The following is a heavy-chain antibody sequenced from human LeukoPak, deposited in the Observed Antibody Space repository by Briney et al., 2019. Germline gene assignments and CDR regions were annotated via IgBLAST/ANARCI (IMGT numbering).Heavy chain of an antibody. V-gene: IGHV3-23*01. CDR2: ISGSGGST. CDR1: GFTFSSYA. J-gene: IGHJ4*01. Sequence: GGSLRLSCAASGFTFSSYAMSWVRQAPGKGLEWVSAISGSGGSTYYADSVKGRFAISRDNSKNTLYLQMNSLRAEDTAVYCCAKDVYGDYGGLDYWGQGTLVTVSS. D-gene: IGHD4-17*01. CDR3: AKDVYGDYGGLDY.